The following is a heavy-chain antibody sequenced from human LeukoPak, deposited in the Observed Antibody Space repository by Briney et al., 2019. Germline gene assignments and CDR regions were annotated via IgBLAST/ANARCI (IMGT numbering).Heavy chain of an antibody. D-gene: IGHD2-21*02. J-gene: IGHJ5*02. V-gene: IGHV3-30-3*01. CDR3: ARAIVVVTGRFDP. CDR1: GYTLTELS. Sequence: SCKVSGYTLTELSMHWVRQAPGKGLEWVAVISNDGSNKYYADSVKGRFTISRDNSKNTLYLQMNSLRAEDTALYYCARAIVVVTGRFDPWGRGTLVTVSS. CDR2: ISNDGSNK.